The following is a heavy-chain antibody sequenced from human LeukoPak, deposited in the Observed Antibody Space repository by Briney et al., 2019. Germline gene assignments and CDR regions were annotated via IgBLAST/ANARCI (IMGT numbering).Heavy chain of an antibody. Sequence: PSETLSLTCTVSGGPISSYYWSWIRQPPGKGLEWIGYIYYSGSTNYNPSLKSRVTISVDTSKNQFSLKLSSVTAADTAVYYRARGYYYGSGSYPWFDPRGQGTLVTVSS. V-gene: IGHV4-59*08. CDR3: ARGYYYGSGSYPWFDP. CDR1: GGPISSYY. CDR2: IYYSGST. J-gene: IGHJ5*02. D-gene: IGHD3-10*01.